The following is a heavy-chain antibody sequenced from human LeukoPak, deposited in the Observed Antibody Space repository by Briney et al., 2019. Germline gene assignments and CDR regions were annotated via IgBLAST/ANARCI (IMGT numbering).Heavy chain of an antibody. Sequence: GESLKISCKGSGYSFTSYWIGWVRQIPGKGLEWIGIIYPGDSDTRYSASVQGQVTISADKSISTAYLQWSSLKAADTAMYYCARPRASSSWFDPWGQGTLVTVSS. J-gene: IGHJ5*02. CDR1: GYSFTSYW. CDR3: ARPRASSSWFDP. D-gene: IGHD6-13*01. CDR2: IYPGDSDT. V-gene: IGHV5-51*01.